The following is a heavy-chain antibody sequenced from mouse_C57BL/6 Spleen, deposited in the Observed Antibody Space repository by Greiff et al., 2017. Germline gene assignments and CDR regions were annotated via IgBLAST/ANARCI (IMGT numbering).Heavy chain of an antibody. Sequence: QVQLQQPGAELVMPGASVKLSCKASGYTFTSYWMHWVKQRPGQGLEWIGEIDPSDSYTNYNQKFKGKSTLTVDKSSSTAYMQLSSLTSEDSAVYYCAMWYYGSSDYWGQGTTLTVSS. CDR3: AMWYYGSSDY. CDR1: GYTFTSYW. CDR2: IDPSDSYT. J-gene: IGHJ2*01. D-gene: IGHD1-1*01. V-gene: IGHV1-69*01.